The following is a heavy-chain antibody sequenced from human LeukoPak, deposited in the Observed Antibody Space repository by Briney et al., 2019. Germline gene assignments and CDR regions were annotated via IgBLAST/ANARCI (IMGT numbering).Heavy chain of an antibody. D-gene: IGHD2-2*02. Sequence: ASVKVSCKASGYTFTSYAMNWVRQAPGQGLEWMGWISAYNGNTNYAQKLQGRVTMTTDTSTSTAYMELRSLRSDDTAVYYCARDRYCSSTSCYIDYWGQGTLVTVSS. J-gene: IGHJ4*02. V-gene: IGHV1-18*01. CDR2: ISAYNGNT. CDR3: ARDRYCSSTSCYIDY. CDR1: GYTFTSYA.